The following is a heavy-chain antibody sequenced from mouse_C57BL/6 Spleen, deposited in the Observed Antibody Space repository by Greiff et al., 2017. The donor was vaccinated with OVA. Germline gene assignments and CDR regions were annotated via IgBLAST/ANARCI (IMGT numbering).Heavy chain of an antibody. CDR2: ISYDGSN. V-gene: IGHV3-6*01. CDR3: AREAWFAY. CDR1: GYSITSGYY. Sequence: EVKLEESGPGLVKPSQSLSLTCSVTGYSITSGYYWNWIRQFPGNKLEWMGYISYDGSNNYNPSLTNRISITRDTSKNQFFLKLNSVTTEDTATYYCAREAWFAYWGQGTLVTVSA. J-gene: IGHJ3*01.